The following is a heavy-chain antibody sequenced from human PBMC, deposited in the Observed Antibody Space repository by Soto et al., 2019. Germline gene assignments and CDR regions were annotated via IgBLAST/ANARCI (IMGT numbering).Heavy chain of an antibody. Sequence: GGSLRLSCAASGFTFSSYSMNWVRQAPGKGLEWVSSISSSSSYIYYADSVKGRFTISRDNAKNSLYLQMNSLRAEDTAVYYCARDRNPIFGVFLTGYYSGMDVWGQGTTVTVSS. V-gene: IGHV3-21*01. CDR1: GFTFSSYS. CDR3: ARDRNPIFGVFLTGYYSGMDV. J-gene: IGHJ6*02. CDR2: ISSSSSYI. D-gene: IGHD3-3*01.